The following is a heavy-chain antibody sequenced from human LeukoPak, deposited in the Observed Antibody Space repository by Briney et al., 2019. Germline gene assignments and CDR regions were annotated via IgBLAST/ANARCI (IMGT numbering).Heavy chain of an antibody. CDR3: ARFARDTSIFGVVRGPPHFDY. CDR1: GDSISSRGYY. D-gene: IGHD3-3*01. Sequence: SQTLSLTCTVSGDSISSRGYYGGWFRQPPGKALEWLGRTYTIGITNYNRSPKIRVTISLDTFKNQFSLKLGLLTSADTAVYYCARFARDTSIFGVVRGPPHFDYWGQGNLVTGSS. J-gene: IGHJ4*02. CDR2: TYTIGIT. V-gene: IGHV4-61*02.